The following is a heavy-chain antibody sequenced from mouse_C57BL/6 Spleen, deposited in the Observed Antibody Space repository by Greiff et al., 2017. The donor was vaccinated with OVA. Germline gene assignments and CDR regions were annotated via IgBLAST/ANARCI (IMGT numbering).Heavy chain of an antibody. V-gene: IGHV1-80*01. J-gene: IGHJ1*03. Sequence: QVQLQQSGAELVKPGASVKISCKASGYAFSSYWMNWVKQRPGKGLEWIGQIYPGDGDTNYNGKFKGKATLTADKSSSTAYMQLSSLTSEDSAVYAGEERRGLTGAYWYFDDWGTGTTVTVSS. D-gene: IGHD4-1*01. CDR2: IYPGDGDT. CDR3: EERRGLTGAYWYFDD. CDR1: GYAFSSYW.